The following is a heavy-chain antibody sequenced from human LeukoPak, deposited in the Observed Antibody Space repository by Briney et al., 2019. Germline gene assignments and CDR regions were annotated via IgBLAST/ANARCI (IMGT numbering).Heavy chain of an antibody. CDR2: ISGSGGST. V-gene: IGHV3-23*01. CDR1: GFIFSNYA. J-gene: IGHJ4*02. CDR3: AKVTSRWYFDY. Sequence: GGSLRLSCAASGFIFSNYAMSWVRQAPGKGLEWVSAISGSGGSTYYADSVKGRFTISRDNSKNTLYLQMNSLRAEDTAVYYCAKVTSRWYFDYWGQGTLVTVSS. D-gene: IGHD6-19*01.